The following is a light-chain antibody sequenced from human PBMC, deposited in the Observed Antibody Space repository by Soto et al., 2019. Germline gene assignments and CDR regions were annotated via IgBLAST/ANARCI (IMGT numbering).Light chain of an antibody. V-gene: IGLV1-47*01. Sequence: SVLTPLPSAPSTAVGSVRVSCPGSNSNIETKYVYRYQRLPGTAPKLLIFRNNQRPSGVPDRLSGSKSDTSASLAISGLRSEDEAAYYCAAWDDSLSRVAFGGGNKVTV. J-gene: IGLJ3*02. CDR1: NSNIETKY. CDR3: AAWDDSLSRVA. CDR2: RNN.